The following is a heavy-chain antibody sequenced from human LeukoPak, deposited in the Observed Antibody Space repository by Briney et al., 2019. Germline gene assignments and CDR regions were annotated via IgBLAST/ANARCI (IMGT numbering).Heavy chain of an antibody. CDR2: ISAYNGNT. CDR1: GYTFTSYG. CDR3: ARDGEYYYDSSGFDY. J-gene: IGHJ4*02. V-gene: IGHV1-18*01. D-gene: IGHD3-22*01. Sequence: ASVKVSCKASGYTFTSYGISWVRQAPGQGLEWMGWISAYNGNTNYAQKLQGRVTMTTDTSTSAAYIELRSLRSDDTAVYYCARDGEYYYDSSGFDYWGQGTLVTVSS.